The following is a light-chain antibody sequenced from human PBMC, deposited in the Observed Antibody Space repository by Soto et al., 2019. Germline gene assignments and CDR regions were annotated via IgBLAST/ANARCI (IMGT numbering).Light chain of an antibody. CDR3: QHYSQWLS. V-gene: IGKV3-15*01. CDR1: QSVSSN. J-gene: IGKJ4*01. Sequence: IVLTQSPASLSLSPGEGATLSCRASQSVSSNLAWYQQKPGQAPRLRIYGASTRATGIPARLSGSGSGTEFTLTISSMQSEDFAVYYCQHYSQWLSFGGGTKVDIK. CDR2: GAS.